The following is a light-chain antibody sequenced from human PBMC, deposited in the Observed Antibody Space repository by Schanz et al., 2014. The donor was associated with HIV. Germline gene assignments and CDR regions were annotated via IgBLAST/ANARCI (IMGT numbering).Light chain of an antibody. CDR1: NSDVGSYDI. J-gene: IGLJ2*01. CDR3: SSYANTDTVL. Sequence: QSALTQPASVSGSPGQSITISCTGTNSDVGSYDIVSWYQQHPGKAPKLMIYEVSKRPSGVSNRFSGSKSGNTASLTISGLQAEDEADYYCSSYANTDTVLFGGGTKLTVL. CDR2: EVS. V-gene: IGLV2-14*02.